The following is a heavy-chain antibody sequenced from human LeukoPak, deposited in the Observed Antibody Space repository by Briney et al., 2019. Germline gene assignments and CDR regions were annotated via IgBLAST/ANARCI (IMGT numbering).Heavy chain of an antibody. Sequence: PGRSLTLSCAASGFTFDDYAMHWVRQAPGKGLEWVSGICWNSVSIGYADSVKGRFTISTDNAKNSLSLQMNSLRAEDMALYYCAKGTGGYSSGGYFDYWGQGTLVTVSS. J-gene: IGHJ4*02. CDR3: AKGTGGYSSGGYFDY. D-gene: IGHD6-19*01. V-gene: IGHV3-9*03. CDR2: ICWNSVSI. CDR1: GFTFDDYA.